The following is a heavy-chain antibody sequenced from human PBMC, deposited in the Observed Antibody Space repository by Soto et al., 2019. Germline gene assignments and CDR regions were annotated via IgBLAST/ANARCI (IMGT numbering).Heavy chain of an antibody. CDR2: ISGSGGTT. Sequence: GGSLRLSCIGSGSTFSSNAMSWVRQAPGKGLEWVSAISGSGGTTYYADSVKGRFAVSRDNSNNTLYLQMNSLRAEDTAVYYCAKQRAGFGSGVTDYWGQGTLVTVSS. V-gene: IGHV3-23*01. CDR1: GSTFSSNA. D-gene: IGHD3-10*01. CDR3: AKQRAGFGSGVTDY. J-gene: IGHJ4*02.